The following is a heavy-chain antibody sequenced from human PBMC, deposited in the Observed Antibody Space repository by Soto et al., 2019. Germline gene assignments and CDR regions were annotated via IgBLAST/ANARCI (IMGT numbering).Heavy chain of an antibody. CDR2: ISYDGSNK. D-gene: IGHD3-10*01. J-gene: IGHJ4*02. Sequence: QVQLVESGGGVVQPGRSLRLSCAASGFTFSSYAMHWVRQAPGKGLEWVAVISYDGSNKYYADSVKGRFTISRDNSKNTLYLQMTSLRAEDTAVYYCAREDGRYGVYFDYWGQGTLVTVSS. CDR1: GFTFSSYA. CDR3: AREDGRYGVYFDY. V-gene: IGHV3-30-3*01.